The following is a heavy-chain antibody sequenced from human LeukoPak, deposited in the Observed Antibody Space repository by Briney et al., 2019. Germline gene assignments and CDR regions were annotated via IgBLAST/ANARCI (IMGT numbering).Heavy chain of an antibody. Sequence: GGSLRLSCAASGFTFSSYSMNWVRQAPGKGLEWVSSISGSSSYIYYADSVKGRFTISRDNAKNSLYLQMNSLRAEDTAVYYCARDHKYSSSWYGYYYGMDVWGQGTTVTVSS. J-gene: IGHJ6*02. D-gene: IGHD6-13*01. CDR3: ARDHKYSSSWYGYYYGMDV. CDR1: GFTFSSYS. V-gene: IGHV3-21*01. CDR2: ISGSSSYI.